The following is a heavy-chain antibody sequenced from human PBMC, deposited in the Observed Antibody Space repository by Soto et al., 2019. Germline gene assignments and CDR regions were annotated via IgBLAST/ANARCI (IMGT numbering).Heavy chain of an antibody. V-gene: IGHV4-59*01. J-gene: IGHJ4*02. CDR2: IYYSGST. CDR3: AREGATTLFDY. D-gene: IGHD5-12*01. Sequence: VAPSETLSLTCTVSGGSISSYYWSWIRQPPGKGLEWIGYIYYSGSTNYNPSLKSRVTISVDTSKNQFSLKLSSVTAADTAVYYCAREGATTLFDYWGQGTLVTVSS. CDR1: GGSISSYY.